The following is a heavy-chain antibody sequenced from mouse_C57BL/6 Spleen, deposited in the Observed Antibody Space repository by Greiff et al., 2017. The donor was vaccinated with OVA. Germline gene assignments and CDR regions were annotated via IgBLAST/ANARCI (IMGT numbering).Heavy chain of an antibody. V-gene: IGHV1-69*01. Sequence: QVQLQQPGAELVMPGASVKLSCKASGYTFTSYWMHWVKQRPGQGLEWIGEIDPSDSYTNYSQKFKGKSTLTVDKSSSTAYMQLSSLTSEDSAVYYCATDYYGSSLFAYWGQGTLVTVSA. D-gene: IGHD1-1*01. CDR3: ATDYYGSSLFAY. CDR2: IDPSDSYT. J-gene: IGHJ3*01. CDR1: GYTFTSYW.